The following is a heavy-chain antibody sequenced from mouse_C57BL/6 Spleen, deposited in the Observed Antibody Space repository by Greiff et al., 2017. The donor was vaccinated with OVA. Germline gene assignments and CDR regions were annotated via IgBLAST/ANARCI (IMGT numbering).Heavy chain of an antibody. CDR2: INPSNGGT. CDR3: ARSFYDSYFDY. CDR1: GYTFTSYW. Sequence: QVQLQQSGPELVKPGASVKLSCKASGYTFTSYWMHWVKQRPGQGLEWIGNINPSNGGTNYNEKFKSKATLTVDKSSSTAYMQLSSLTSEDSAVYYCARSFYDSYFDYWGQGTTLTVSS. J-gene: IGHJ2*01. V-gene: IGHV1-53*01. D-gene: IGHD2-12*01.